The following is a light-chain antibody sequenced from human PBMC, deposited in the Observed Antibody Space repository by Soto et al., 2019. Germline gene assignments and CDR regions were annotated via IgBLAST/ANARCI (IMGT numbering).Light chain of an antibody. Sequence: QSALTQPASVCGSPGQSITISCTGTSSDVGGSNYVSWYQQLPGKAPKLMTYDVSDRPSGVSNRFSGSKSGNTASLTISGLQAEDEADYYCSSYTSSSLYVFGTGTKVTVL. CDR1: SSDVGGSNY. CDR2: DVS. J-gene: IGLJ1*01. CDR3: SSYTSSSLYV. V-gene: IGLV2-14*01.